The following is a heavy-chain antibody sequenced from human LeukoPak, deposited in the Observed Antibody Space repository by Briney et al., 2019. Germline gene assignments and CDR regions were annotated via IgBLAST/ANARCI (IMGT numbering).Heavy chain of an antibody. Sequence: SVKASCKASGGTFSSYAISWVRQAPGQGLEWMGRIIPIFGIANYAQKFQGRVTITADKSTSTAYMELSSLRSEDTAVYYCASDYYDSSGYLPKDYFDYWGQGTLVTVSS. CDR3: ASDYYDSSGYLPKDYFDY. V-gene: IGHV1-69*04. J-gene: IGHJ4*02. D-gene: IGHD3-22*01. CDR1: GGTFSSYA. CDR2: IIPIFGIA.